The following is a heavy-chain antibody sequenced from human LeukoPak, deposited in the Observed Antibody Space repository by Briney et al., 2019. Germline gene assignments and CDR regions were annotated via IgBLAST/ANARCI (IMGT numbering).Heavy chain of an antibody. J-gene: IGHJ6*03. CDR3: ARAGSGSYYKLFYMGV. CDR1: AFTVGSYA. D-gene: IGHD3-10*01. CDR2: ISYDGDNK. V-gene: IGHV3-30*14. Sequence: GASLRLSCVASAFTVGSYAVHWVRQAPGKGLEWVAIISYDGDNKYYGDSVQGRFTISRDNSKNTLYLHMNGLRVEDTAVYYCARAGSGSYYKLFYMGVWGKGTTVTVSS.